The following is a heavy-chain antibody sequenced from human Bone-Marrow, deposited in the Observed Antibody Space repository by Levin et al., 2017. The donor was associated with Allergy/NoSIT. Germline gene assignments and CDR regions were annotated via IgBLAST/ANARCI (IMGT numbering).Heavy chain of an antibody. V-gene: IGHV1-69*04. D-gene: IGHD3-16*01. Sequence: GGSLRLSCKASGGTFSSYGVTWVRQAPGQGLEWMGRIIPLLNITNYPQKFQGRVTITADKSTGTAYMVLSSLRYEDTAVYYCARERAGGDDAFDIWGQGTMVTVSS. CDR2: IIPLLNIT. CDR3: ARERAGGDDAFDI. J-gene: IGHJ3*02. CDR1: GGTFSSYG.